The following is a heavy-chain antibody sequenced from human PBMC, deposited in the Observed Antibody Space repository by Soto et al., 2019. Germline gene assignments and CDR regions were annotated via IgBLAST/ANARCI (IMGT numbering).Heavy chain of an antibody. CDR1: GGSFSGYS. CDR2: INHSGST. D-gene: IGHD2-2*01. Sequence: PSETLSLTCAVYGGSFSGYSWTWIRQPPGTGLEWIGEINHSGSTNYNPSLKGRVTISVDTSKNQFSLKLTSVTAADTAVYYCARETRGYCSSTSCMGYYYYGMDVWGQGTTVTVSS. V-gene: IGHV4-34*01. J-gene: IGHJ6*02. CDR3: ARETRGYCSSTSCMGYYYYGMDV.